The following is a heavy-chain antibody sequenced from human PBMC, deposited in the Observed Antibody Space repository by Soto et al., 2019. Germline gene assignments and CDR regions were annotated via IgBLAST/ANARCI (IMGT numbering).Heavy chain of an antibody. CDR3: ARGIFSCGRDCYYSFDY. CDR1: GGSISSSSYY. Sequence: SETLSLTCTVSGGSISSSSYYWGWIRQPPGKGLEWIGSIYYSGSTYYNPSLKSRVTISVDTSKNQFSLKLSSVTAADSVVASGARGIFSCGRDCYYSFDYWGQGTLVTVSS. CDR2: IYYSGST. V-gene: IGHV4-39*07. J-gene: IGHJ4*02. D-gene: IGHD2-21*02.